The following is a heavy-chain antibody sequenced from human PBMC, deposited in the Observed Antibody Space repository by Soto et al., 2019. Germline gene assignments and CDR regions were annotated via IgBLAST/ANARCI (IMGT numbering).Heavy chain of an antibody. V-gene: IGHV3-30-3*01. D-gene: IGHD3-22*01. J-gene: IGHJ4*02. CDR1: GFTFCSYA. Sequence: GGPLRVYCRASGFTFCSYAMHCVSQAPGKGLEWVAVISYDGSNKYYADSVKGRFTISRDNSKNTLYLQMNSLRAEDTAVYYCARVDGSGYYYDPGGYWGQGTLVTVSS. CDR3: ARVDGSGYYYDPGGY. CDR2: ISYDGSNK.